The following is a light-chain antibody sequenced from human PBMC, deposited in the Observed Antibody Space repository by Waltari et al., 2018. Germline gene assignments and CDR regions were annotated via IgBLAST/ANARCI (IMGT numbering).Light chain of an antibody. Sequence: EIVLTQSPGTLSLFPGEGASISCRSNQKIVSNYLAWYQQKPGQAPRRLIYGAFNRANGGPDRFGAYGSGTNFTLTISRLEPEDFAVYYCLQYGSTPYTFGQGAKVEVK. J-gene: IGKJ2*01. CDR2: GAF. CDR3: LQYGSTPYT. V-gene: IGKV3-20*01. CDR1: QKIVSNY.